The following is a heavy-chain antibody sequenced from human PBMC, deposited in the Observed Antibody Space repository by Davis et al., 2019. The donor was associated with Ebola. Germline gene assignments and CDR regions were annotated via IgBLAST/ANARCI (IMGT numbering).Heavy chain of an antibody. CDR2: IYYSGST. CDR1: GGSISSSSYY. J-gene: IGHJ5*02. D-gene: IGHD1-26*01. CDR3: ARQPRAYRNWFDP. Sequence: MPSETLSLICTVSGGSISSSSYYWGWIRQPPGKGLEWIGSIYYSGSTYYNPSLKSRVTISVDTSKNQFSLKLSSVTAADTAVYYCARQPRAYRNWFDPWGQGTLVTVSS. V-gene: IGHV4-39*01.